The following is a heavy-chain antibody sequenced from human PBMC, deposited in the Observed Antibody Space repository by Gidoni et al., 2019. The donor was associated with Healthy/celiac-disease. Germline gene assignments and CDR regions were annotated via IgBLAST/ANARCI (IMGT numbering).Heavy chain of an antibody. CDR3: ARALSPTGYFQH. CDR2: IYTSGST. J-gene: IGHJ1*01. Sequence: QVQLQESGPGLVKPSQTLSRTCTVSGGSISSGSYSWSWIRQPAGKGLEWIGRIYTSGSTTYNPSLKSRVTISVDTSKNQFSLKLSSVTAADTAVYYCARALSPTGYFQHWGQGTLVTVSS. V-gene: IGHV4-61*02. CDR1: GGSISSGSYS.